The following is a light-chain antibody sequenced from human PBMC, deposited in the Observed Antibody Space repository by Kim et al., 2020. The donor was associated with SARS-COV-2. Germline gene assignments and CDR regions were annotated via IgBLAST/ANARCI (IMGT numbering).Light chain of an antibody. CDR1: QSVLYSSNNKNY. Sequence: DIVMTQSPDSLAMSLGERAAINCKSSQSVLYSSNNKNYLAWYQQKPGQPPKLLIYWASTRDSGVPDRFSGSESGTDFTLTISSLQAEDVAVYYCQQYYITPRTFGQGTKVDIK. CDR2: WAS. CDR3: QQYYITPRT. J-gene: IGKJ1*01. V-gene: IGKV4-1*01.